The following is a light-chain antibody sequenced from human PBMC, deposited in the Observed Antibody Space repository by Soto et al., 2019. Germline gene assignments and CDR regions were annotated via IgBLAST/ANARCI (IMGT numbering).Light chain of an antibody. CDR1: QSISSY. CDR3: QQSYSTPQT. V-gene: IGKV1-39*01. J-gene: IGKJ1*01. CDR2: AAS. Sequence: DIQMTQSPSSLSASVGDRVTITCLASQSISSYLNWYQQKPGKAPKLLIYAASSLQSGVPPRFSGSGSGTDFTLTISSLQPEDFATYYCQQSYSTPQTFGQGTKVDI.